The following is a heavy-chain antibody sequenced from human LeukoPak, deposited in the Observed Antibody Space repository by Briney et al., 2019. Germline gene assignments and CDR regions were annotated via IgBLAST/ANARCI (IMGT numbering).Heavy chain of an antibody. V-gene: IGHV4-59*01. D-gene: IGHD4-17*01. Sequence: SETLSLTCTVSGVSISSYYWSWIRQPPGKGLEWGGYIYYSGSTDYNTSLKRRVTKSADTSKNQCTLKLRSVNAADTAVYYCARERSNGDYTLFDYWGQGTLVTVSS. CDR3: ARERSNGDYTLFDY. CDR1: GVSISSYY. J-gene: IGHJ4*02. CDR2: IYYSGST.